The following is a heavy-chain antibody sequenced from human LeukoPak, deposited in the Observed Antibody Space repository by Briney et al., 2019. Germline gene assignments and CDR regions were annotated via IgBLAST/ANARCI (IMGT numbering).Heavy chain of an antibody. CDR3: ARDTLPNRYCSGGSCYSDY. D-gene: IGHD2-15*01. CDR1: GFTFSSYW. CDR2: IKQDGSEK. Sequence: GGSLRLSCAASGFTFSSYWMSWARHAPGKGLEWVANIKQDGSEKYYVDSVKGRFTISRDNAKNSLYLQMNSLRAEDTAVYYCARDTLPNRYCSGGSCYSDYWGQGTLVTVSS. V-gene: IGHV3-7*01. J-gene: IGHJ4*02.